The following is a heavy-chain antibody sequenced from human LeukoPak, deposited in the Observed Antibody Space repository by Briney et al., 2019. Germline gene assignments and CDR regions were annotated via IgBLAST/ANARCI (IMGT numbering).Heavy chain of an antibody. Sequence: PGRSLRLSCAASGFTFSSYGMHWVRQAPGKGLEWVAVIWYDGSNKYYADSVKGRFTISRDNSKNTLYLQMNSLRAEDTAVYYCARSPRPASXXXSYDYWGQGTLVTVSS. V-gene: IGHV3-33*01. J-gene: IGHJ4*02. CDR3: ARSPRPASXXXSYDY. CDR2: IWYDGSNK. D-gene: IGHD6-25*01. CDR1: GFTFSSYG.